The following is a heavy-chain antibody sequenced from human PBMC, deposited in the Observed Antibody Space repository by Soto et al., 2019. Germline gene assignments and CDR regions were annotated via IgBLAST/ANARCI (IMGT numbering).Heavy chain of an antibody. CDR1: GGSISSNSYY. CDR2: IYYSGTT. CDR3: ARHKGGYYSGVDV. Sequence: QLQLQESGPGLVKPSETLSLTCTVSGGSISSNSYYWAWIRQPPGKGLEWIGNIYYSGTTYYNPSRTRRVPISLDTSKNQFSLKLSSVTAADTAVYSCARHKGGYYSGVDVWGQGTTVTVSS. J-gene: IGHJ6*02. D-gene: IGHD3-16*01. V-gene: IGHV4-39*01.